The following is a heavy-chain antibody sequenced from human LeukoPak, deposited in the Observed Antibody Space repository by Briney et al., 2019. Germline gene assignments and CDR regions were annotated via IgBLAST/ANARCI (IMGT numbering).Heavy chain of an antibody. D-gene: IGHD1-14*01. J-gene: IGHJ4*02. CDR2: MYYSGTT. CDR1: GGSISSGAYY. V-gene: IGHV4-31*03. Sequence: SETLSLTCTISGGSISSGAYYWSWIRQHPGKGLEWIAYMYYSGTTYYSPSLKSRVTISLDTSKNQFSLKLNSVTAADTALYYCARGQPYYFDYWGQGNLVTVSS. CDR3: ARGQPYYFDY.